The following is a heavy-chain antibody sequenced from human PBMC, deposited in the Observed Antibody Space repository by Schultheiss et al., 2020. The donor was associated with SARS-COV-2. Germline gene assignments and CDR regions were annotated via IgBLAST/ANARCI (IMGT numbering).Heavy chain of an antibody. D-gene: IGHD3-22*01. Sequence: GGSLRLSCAASGFTFSSYGMHWVRQAPGKGLEWVAFIRYDGSNKYYADSVKGRFTISRDNSKNTLYLQMNSLRAEDTAVYYCARRERYYYDSSGYYYFDYWGQGTLVTVSS. CDR2: IRYDGSNK. V-gene: IGHV3-33*08. CDR3: ARRERYYYDSSGYYYFDY. CDR1: GFTFSSYG. J-gene: IGHJ4*02.